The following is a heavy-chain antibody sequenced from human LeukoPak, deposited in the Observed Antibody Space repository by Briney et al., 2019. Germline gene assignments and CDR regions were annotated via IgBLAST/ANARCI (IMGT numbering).Heavy chain of an antibody. CDR1: GFTFSNYN. CDR3: ARDPLDY. J-gene: IGHJ4*02. CDR2: ISSGSSTI. V-gene: IGHV3-48*01. Sequence: GGSLRLSCAASGFTFSNYNMNWVRQAPGKGLEWLSYISSGSSTIYYADSVKGRFTISRDNAKNSLYLQMNSLRAEDTAVYYCARDPLDYWGQGTLVTVSS.